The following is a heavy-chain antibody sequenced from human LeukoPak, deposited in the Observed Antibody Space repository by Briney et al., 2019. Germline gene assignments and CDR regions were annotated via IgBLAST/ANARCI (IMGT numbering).Heavy chain of an antibody. J-gene: IGHJ3*02. CDR2: IYYSGST. Sequence: SETLSLTCTVSGGSISSYYWSWIRQPPGKGLEWIGYIYYSGSTNYNPSLKSRVTISVDTSKNQFSLKLSSVTAADTAVYYCARVDGSGSAFDIWGQGTMVTVSS. CDR1: GGSISSYY. CDR3: ARVDGSGSAFDI. D-gene: IGHD6-19*01. V-gene: IGHV4-59*12.